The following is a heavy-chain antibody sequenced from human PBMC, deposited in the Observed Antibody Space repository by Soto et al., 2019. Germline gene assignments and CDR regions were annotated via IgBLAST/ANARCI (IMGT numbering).Heavy chain of an antibody. J-gene: IGHJ6*03. V-gene: IGHV3-74*01. Sequence: EVQLVESGGGLVQPGGSLRLSCAASEFTFSGRSVHWVRQAPGKGLVWVSGIDKVGTGSTYADSVKGRFTSSRDNAKNTVYLQRNSLRVEDTAVYYCARGWFGPDVWGKGTTVTVSS. CDR2: IDKVGTGS. CDR3: ARGWFGPDV. D-gene: IGHD3-10*01. CDR1: EFTFSGRS.